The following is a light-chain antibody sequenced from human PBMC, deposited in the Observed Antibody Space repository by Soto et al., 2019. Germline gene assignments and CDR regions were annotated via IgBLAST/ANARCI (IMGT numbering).Light chain of an antibody. Sequence: DIQMTQSPCSLSASGGDGVTLTCMASQSISRYSNWYQQKPGKAPNLLIYVASSLQSEVPSRFSGSGSGTDFTLTISSLQPEDFATYYCQQGYSTAITFGQGTRLEIK. CDR2: VAS. J-gene: IGKJ5*01. CDR1: QSISRY. CDR3: QQGYSTAIT. V-gene: IGKV1-39*01.